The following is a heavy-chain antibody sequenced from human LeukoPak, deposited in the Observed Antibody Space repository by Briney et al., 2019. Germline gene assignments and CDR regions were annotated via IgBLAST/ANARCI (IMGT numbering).Heavy chain of an antibody. D-gene: IGHD2-2*01. J-gene: IGHJ5*02. CDR1: GGTFSSYA. CDR3: ARGGRQVLSNWFDA. CDR2: TIPIFGTA. Sequence: ASVKVFCKASGGTFSSYAISWVGPAPGQGLEWMGGTIPIFGTANYAQKFQGRVTITTDESTSTAYMEQSRLISEDTAVYYRARGGRQVLSNWFDAWGQGTLVTVSS. V-gene: IGHV1-69*05.